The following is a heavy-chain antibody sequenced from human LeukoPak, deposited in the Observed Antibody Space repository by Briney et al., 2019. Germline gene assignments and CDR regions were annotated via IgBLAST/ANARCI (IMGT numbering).Heavy chain of an antibody. CDR1: GGSISSSSYY. CDR3: AVIAAAPDFDY. Sequence: SETLSLTCTVSGGSISSSSYYWGWIRQPPGKGLEWIGSIYYGGSTYYNPSLKSRVTISVDTSKNQFSLKLSSVTAADTAVYYCAVIAAAPDFDYWGQGTLVTVSS. D-gene: IGHD6-13*01. CDR2: IYYGGST. J-gene: IGHJ4*02. V-gene: IGHV4-39*01.